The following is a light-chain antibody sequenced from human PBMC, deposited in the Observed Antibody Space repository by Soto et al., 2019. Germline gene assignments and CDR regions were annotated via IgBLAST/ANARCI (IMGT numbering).Light chain of an antibody. V-gene: IGKV3-15*01. CDR3: QQYKQWPVA. CDR1: HSVGSN. Sequence: VLTQSPTTLSMSPVERATLSCMASHSVGSNLAWYQQNPCQAPRLLIYGASTRATGVPARFSGSGSATQLTLTISSLQSEDFGFYYCQQYKQWPVAFGGGTKVDIK. J-gene: IGKJ4*01. CDR2: GAS.